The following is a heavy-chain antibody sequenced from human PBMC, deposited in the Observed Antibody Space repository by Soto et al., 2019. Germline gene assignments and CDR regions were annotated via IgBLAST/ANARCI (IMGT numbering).Heavy chain of an antibody. CDR3: AKAEYTAALPGL. J-gene: IGHJ4*02. CDR1: GFIFSTHW. Sequence: EVQLVESGGGLVQPGGSLRLSCEASGFIFSTHWKHWVRQVPGKGLDWVARIEDDGRRTDYADSVKGRFTISRDNAKSTLFLQLNNLRVEDTATYHCAKAEYTAALPGLWGRGTLVTVSS. D-gene: IGHD2-15*01. CDR2: IEDDGRRT. V-gene: IGHV3-74*01.